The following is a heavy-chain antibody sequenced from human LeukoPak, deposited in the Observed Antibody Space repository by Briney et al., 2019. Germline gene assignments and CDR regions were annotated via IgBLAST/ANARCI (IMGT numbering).Heavy chain of an antibody. V-gene: IGHV4-30-4*08. D-gene: IGHD2-2*01. CDR1: GGSISSGDDY. J-gene: IGHJ5*02. CDR2: ISYSGST. Sequence: PSETLSLTCTVSGGSISSGDDYWSWIRQHPGEGLEWIGYISYSGSTYYNPSLKSRVTISVDTSKNQFSLKLSSVTAADTAVYYCARALGYCSSTSCHRLNWFDPWGQGTLVTVSS. CDR3: ARALGYCSSTSCHRLNWFDP.